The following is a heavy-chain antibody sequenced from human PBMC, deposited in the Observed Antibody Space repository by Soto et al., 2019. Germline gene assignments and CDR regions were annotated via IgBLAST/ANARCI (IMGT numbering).Heavy chain of an antibody. V-gene: IGHV4-61*01. J-gene: IGHJ1*01. CDR1: GSAVRIWNQY. D-gene: IGHD6-19*01. CDR3: ARGWDANS. Sequence: SETLSLTCTLSGSAVRIWNQYWSWIRQPPGKRLEWIGFIYNSVITNYSPSLKSRVSISADTSRNQFSLKMSSVTAADTAVYYCARGWDANSWGQG. CDR2: IYNSVIT.